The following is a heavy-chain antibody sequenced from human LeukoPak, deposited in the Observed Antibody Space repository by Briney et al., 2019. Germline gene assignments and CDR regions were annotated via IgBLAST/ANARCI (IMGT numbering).Heavy chain of an antibody. CDR3: ARQLPTAEADTRGYFDY. CDR2: LYYGENS. CDR1: GGSILIISSSTYY. D-gene: IGHD6-25*01. J-gene: IGHJ4*02. Sequence: PSETLSLTWTVSGGSILIISSSTYYWGWIRQAPGKGLEWIGSLYYGENSHYNPSLKSRATLSVDTSNNQFSLKLTSVTAADAAVYFCARQLPTAEADTRGYFDYWGQGTVVTVSS. V-gene: IGHV4-39*01.